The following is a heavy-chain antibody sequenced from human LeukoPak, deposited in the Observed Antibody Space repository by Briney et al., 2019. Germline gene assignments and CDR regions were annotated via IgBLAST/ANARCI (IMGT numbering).Heavy chain of an antibody. V-gene: IGHV3-33*01. CDR1: GFTFSTYG. Sequence: GGSLRLSCAASGFTFSTYGMNWVRQAPGKGLEWVAVICDDGSKNNYGDSVKGRFTISRDNSKNTLYLQMNSLRAEDTAVYYCARVGCTGGSCLPYHYYGMDVWGQGTTVTVSS. D-gene: IGHD2-15*01. J-gene: IGHJ6*02. CDR2: ICDDGSKN. CDR3: ARVGCTGGSCLPYHYYGMDV.